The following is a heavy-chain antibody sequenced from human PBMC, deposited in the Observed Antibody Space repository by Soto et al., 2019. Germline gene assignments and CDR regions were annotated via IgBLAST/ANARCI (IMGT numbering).Heavy chain of an antibody. D-gene: IGHD4-17*01. V-gene: IGHV3-30-3*01. Sequence: GVSLRLSFTASGFSFSSYAMYWFRQPPGKGLEWVAVISHDGINKHYADSVKGRVTVSRDNSNHSLDLQLNSLRGEDTAMYYCARDMSSSDYFVKWFEPWGQGTLVTVSS. CDR3: ARDMSSSDYFVKWFEP. CDR1: GFSFSSYA. J-gene: IGHJ5*02. CDR2: ISHDGINK.